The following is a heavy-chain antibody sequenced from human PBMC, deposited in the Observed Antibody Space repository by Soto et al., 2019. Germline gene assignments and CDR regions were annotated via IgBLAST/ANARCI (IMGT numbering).Heavy chain of an antibody. V-gene: IGHV1-69*13. CDR2: IIPIFGTA. J-gene: IGHJ3*02. CDR1: GGTFSSYA. D-gene: IGHD6-19*01. CDR3: ARVPTEAVAGHDAFDI. Sequence: ASVKVSCKASGGTFSSYAISWVRQAPGQGLEWMGGIIPIFGTANYAQKFQGRVTITADESTSTAYMELSSLRSEDTAVYYCARVPTEAVAGHDAFDIWGQGKMVTVSS.